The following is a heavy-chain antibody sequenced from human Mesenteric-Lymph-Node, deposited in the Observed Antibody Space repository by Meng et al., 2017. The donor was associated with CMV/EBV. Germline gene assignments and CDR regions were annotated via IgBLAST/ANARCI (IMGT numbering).Heavy chain of an antibody. Sequence: TFGRYAIGWVRQAPGQGLGWMGGIIPIFSTANNAQKFQGRVTITADKSTSTAYMELSSLRSEDTAVYYCARVSYDILTGLIGSWFDPWGQGTLVTVSS. CDR2: IIPIFSTA. V-gene: IGHV1-69*06. CDR3: ARVSYDILTGLIGSWFDP. D-gene: IGHD3-9*01. CDR1: TFGRYA. J-gene: IGHJ5*02.